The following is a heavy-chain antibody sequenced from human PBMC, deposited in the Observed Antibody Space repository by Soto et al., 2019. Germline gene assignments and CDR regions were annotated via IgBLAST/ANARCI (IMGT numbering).Heavy chain of an antibody. J-gene: IGHJ5*02. Sequence: EVQLVESGGGLVQPGGSLRLSCVASGFTVNTYYMSWVHQAPGRGLEWVSIIYNGGNTYYADSVKGRFTIFRDISKNTLYLQVNSLRVDDTAVYYCARAETQGIGFGWFDTWGQGTLVTVSS. CDR3: ARAETQGIGFGWFDT. CDR2: IYNGGNT. CDR1: GFTVNTYY. V-gene: IGHV3-66*01. D-gene: IGHD3-10*01.